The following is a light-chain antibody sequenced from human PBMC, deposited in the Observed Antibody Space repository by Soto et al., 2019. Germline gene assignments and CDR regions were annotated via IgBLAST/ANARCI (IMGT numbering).Light chain of an antibody. CDR3: QQSYSTPYT. Sequence: DIPMTQSPSSLTASVGDRVTITCRASQSSSTYLNWYQQKPGKVPKLLIFAASSLPSGVPSRFSGSGSGTEFTLTISSLQPEDFATYYCQQSYSTPYTFGQGTKLEIK. CDR2: AAS. J-gene: IGKJ2*01. CDR1: QSSSTY. V-gene: IGKV1-39*01.